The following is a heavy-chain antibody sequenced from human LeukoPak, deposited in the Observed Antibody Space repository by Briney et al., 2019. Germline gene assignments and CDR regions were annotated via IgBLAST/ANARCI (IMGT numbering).Heavy chain of an antibody. J-gene: IGHJ4*02. CDR3: AKDHRGYSSSYYFDY. CDR2: ISGSGGST. Sequence: PGGSLRLSCAASGFTFSSYAMSWVRQAPGKGLEWVSAISGSGGSTYYADSVKGRFTISRDNSKNTLYLQMNSLRAEDTAVYYCAKDHRGYSSSYYFDYWGQGTLVTVSS. D-gene: IGHD6-6*01. V-gene: IGHV3-23*01. CDR1: GFTFSSYA.